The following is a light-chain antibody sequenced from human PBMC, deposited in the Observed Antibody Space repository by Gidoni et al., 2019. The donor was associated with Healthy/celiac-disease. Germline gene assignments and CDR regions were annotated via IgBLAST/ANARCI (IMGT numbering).Light chain of an antibody. CDR2: LGS. V-gene: IGKV2-28*01. CDR1: QSLLHSNGYNY. J-gene: IGKJ4*01. Sequence: DIVMTQSPLSLPVTPGEPASISCRSSQSLLHSNGYNYLDWYLQKPGQSPQLLIYLGSNRASGVPDRFSGSGSGTDFTLKISRVEAEDVGVYYCMQALHAGLTFGGXTKVEIK. CDR3: MQALHAGLT.